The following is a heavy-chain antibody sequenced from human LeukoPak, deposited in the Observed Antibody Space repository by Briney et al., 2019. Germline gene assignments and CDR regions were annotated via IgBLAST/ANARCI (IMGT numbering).Heavy chain of an antibody. Sequence: ASVKVSCKASGYTFTSYGISWVRQAPGQRPEWMGWISPNNGNTNYAQNVQGRVTMTTDTSTSTASMELRSLRSDDTAVYYCATRGVWGNYRQDAFDIWGQGTMVTVSS. D-gene: IGHD3-16*02. CDR3: ATRGVWGNYRQDAFDI. CDR2: ISPNNGNT. J-gene: IGHJ3*02. V-gene: IGHV1-18*01. CDR1: GYTFTSYG.